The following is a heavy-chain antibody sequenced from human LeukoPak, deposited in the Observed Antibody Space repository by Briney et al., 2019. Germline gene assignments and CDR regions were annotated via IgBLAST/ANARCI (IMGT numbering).Heavy chain of an antibody. CDR1: GFTFSSYA. D-gene: IGHD5-12*01. V-gene: IGHV3-23*01. CDR3: AKALSGYGRFDY. CDR2: ISGSGGST. Sequence: GSLRLSCAASGFTFSSYAMSWVRQAPGKGLEWVSAISGSGGSTYYADSVKGRFTISRDNSKNTLYLQMNSLRAEDTAVYYCAKALSGYGRFDYWGQGTLVTVSS. J-gene: IGHJ4*02.